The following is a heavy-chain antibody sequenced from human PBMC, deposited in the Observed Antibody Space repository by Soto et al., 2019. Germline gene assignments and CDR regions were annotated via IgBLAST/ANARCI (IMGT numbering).Heavy chain of an antibody. CDR3: ATVFRSSTFKY. J-gene: IGHJ4*02. Sequence: QVELVESGGGLVKPGGSLRLSCAASGLSFSDYYMSWIRQAPGKGLAWIAYITSSSSTIYYADSVKGRFTTSRNDAKNSLYLQLDSLRAEETAVDYCATVFRSSTFKYWCQGTLVTVSS. CDR2: ITSSSSTI. CDR1: GLSFSDYY. V-gene: IGHV3-11*01.